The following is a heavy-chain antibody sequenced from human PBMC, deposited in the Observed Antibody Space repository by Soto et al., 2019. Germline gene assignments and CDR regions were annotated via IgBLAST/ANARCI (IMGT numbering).Heavy chain of an antibody. J-gene: IGHJ4*02. CDR2: IWSDGTKK. Sequence: QVHLVESGGGVVQPGRSLTLSCTASGFAFSNYGIHWVRQAPGRGLEWVAVIWSDGTKKFYAGSVRGRFTISRDNSKNTIDLQMNSLRAEDTAVYYCAIDWWEEPAGKETVSQFDYWGQGTRVTVSS. CDR3: AIDWWEEPAGKETVSQFDY. V-gene: IGHV3-33*01. D-gene: IGHD6-13*01. CDR1: GFAFSNYG.